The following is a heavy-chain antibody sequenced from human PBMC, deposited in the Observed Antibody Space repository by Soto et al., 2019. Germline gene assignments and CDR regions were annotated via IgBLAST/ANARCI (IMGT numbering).Heavy chain of an antibody. J-gene: IGHJ4*02. CDR2: IKQDGSEK. V-gene: IGHV3-7*01. D-gene: IGHD3-3*01. CDR1: GFTFSSYW. CDR3: ARGYNYDFWSGYHEIDFDY. Sequence: GGSLRLSCAASGFTFSSYWMSWVRQAPGKGLEWVANIKQDGSEKYYVDSVKGRFTISRDNAKNSLYLQMSSLRAEDTAVYYCARGYNYDFWSGYHEIDFDYWGQGTLVTVS.